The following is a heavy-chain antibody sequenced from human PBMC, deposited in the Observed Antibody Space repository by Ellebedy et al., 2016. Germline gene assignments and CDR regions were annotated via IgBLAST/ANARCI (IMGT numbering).Heavy chain of an antibody. CDR3: ARDRRRSVGRGFVSDY. CDR1: GFTFSSYS. V-gene: IGHV3-21*01. Sequence: GGSLRLXXAASGFTFSSYSMNWVRQAPGKGLEWVSSISSSSSYIYYADSVKGRFTISRDNAKNSLYLQMNSLRAEDTAVYYCARDRRRSVGRGFVSDYWGQGTLVTVSS. D-gene: IGHD3-22*01. J-gene: IGHJ4*02. CDR2: ISSSSSYI.